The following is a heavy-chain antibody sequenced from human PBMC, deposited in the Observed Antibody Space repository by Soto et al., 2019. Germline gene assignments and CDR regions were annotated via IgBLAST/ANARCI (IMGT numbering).Heavy chain of an antibody. V-gene: IGHV3-74*01. CDR2: INSDGSNT. D-gene: IGHD6-13*01. J-gene: IGHJ4*02. Sequence: EVQLVESGGGLVQPGGSLRLSCAASGFTFSSYWMHWVRQAPGKGLVWVSRINSDGSNTTYADSVKGRFTISRDNAKNTVYLQMNSLRADDTAVYYCASKHSSRAFDYWGQGTLVTVSS. CDR3: ASKHSSRAFDY. CDR1: GFTFSSYW.